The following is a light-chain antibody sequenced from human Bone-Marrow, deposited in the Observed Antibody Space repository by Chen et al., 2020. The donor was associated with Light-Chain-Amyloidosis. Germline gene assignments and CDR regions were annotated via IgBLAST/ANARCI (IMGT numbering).Light chain of an antibody. V-gene: IGLV2-23*01. Sequence: QSALTQPASVSGSPGQSITISCTASNRDVGNYNLVSWYHHHPGKAPKLIIYGDFKRPSGVSNRFSGSKSGNTASLTISGLQNEDEAHYHCCAYTGSSTWVFGGGTKLTVL. J-gene: IGLJ3*02. CDR3: CAYTGSSTWV. CDR2: GDF. CDR1: NRDVGNYNL.